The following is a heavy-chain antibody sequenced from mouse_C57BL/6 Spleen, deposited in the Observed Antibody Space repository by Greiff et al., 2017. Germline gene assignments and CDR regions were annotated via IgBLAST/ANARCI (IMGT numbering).Heavy chain of an antibody. CDR3: ARDGGYYYGSSLFDY. Sequence: EVKLMESGGGLVKPGGSLKLSCAASGFTFSSYAMSWVRQTPEQRLEWVATISDGGSYTYYPDNVKGRFTISRDSTKNNLYLQLSHLKSEDTAMYYCARDGGYYYGSSLFDYWGQGTTLTVAS. J-gene: IGHJ2*01. CDR2: ISDGGSYT. V-gene: IGHV5-4*01. CDR1: GFTFSSYA. D-gene: IGHD1-1*01.